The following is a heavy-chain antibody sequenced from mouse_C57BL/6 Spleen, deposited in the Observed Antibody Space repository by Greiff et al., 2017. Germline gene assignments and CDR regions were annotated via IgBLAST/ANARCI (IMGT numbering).Heavy chain of an antibody. Sequence: QVTLKVSGAELVKPGASVKISCKASGYAFSSYWMNWVKQRPGKGLEWIGQIYPGDGDTNYNGKFKGKATLTADKSSSTAYMQLSSLTSEDSAVYFCARGGSYYSNWDYAMDYWGQGTSVTVSS. D-gene: IGHD2-5*01. CDR1: GYAFSSYW. J-gene: IGHJ4*01. CDR3: ARGGSYYSNWDYAMDY. V-gene: IGHV1-80*01. CDR2: IYPGDGDT.